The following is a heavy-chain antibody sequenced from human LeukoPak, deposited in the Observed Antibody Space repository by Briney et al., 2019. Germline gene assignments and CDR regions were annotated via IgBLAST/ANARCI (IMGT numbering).Heavy chain of an antibody. CDR1: GGSISSYY. D-gene: IGHD1-26*01. CDR3: ARFSGSYRAYYYYYMDV. CDR2: IYYSGST. J-gene: IGHJ6*03. Sequence: SETLSLTCTVSGGSISSYYWSWIRQPPGKGLEWIGYIYYSGSTNYNPSLKSRVTISVDTSKNQFSLKLCSVTAADTAVYYCARFSGSYRAYYYYYMDVWGKGTTVTVSS. V-gene: IGHV4-59*01.